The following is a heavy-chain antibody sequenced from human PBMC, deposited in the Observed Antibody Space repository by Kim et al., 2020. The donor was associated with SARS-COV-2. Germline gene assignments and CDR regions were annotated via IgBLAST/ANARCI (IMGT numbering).Heavy chain of an antibody. CDR1: GGTFSSYA. V-gene: IGHV1-69*13. CDR3: ATYYDYVWGSYRPRGYYYYGMDV. Sequence: SVKVSCKASGGTFSSYAISWVRQAPGQGLEWMGGIIPIFGTANYAQKFQGRVTITADESTSTAYMELSSLRSEDTAVYYCATYYDYVWGSYRPRGYYYYGMDVWPRDHGHRLL. J-gene: IGHJ6*02. CDR2: IIPIFGTA. D-gene: IGHD3-16*02.